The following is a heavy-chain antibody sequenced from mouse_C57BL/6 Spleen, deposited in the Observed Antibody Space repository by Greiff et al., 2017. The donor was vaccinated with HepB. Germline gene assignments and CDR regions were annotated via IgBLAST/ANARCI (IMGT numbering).Heavy chain of an antibody. CDR1: GFTFSSYA. V-gene: IGHV5-9-1*02. D-gene: IGHD3-3*01. J-gene: IGHJ2*01. CDR3: TRGGTDYFDY. CDR2: ISSGGDYI. Sequence: EVMLVESGEGLVKPGGSLKLSCAASGFTFSSYAMSWVRQTPEKRLEWVAYISSGGDYIYYADTVKGRFTISRNKARNTLYLQMSSLKSEDTAMYYCTRGGTDYFDYWGQGTTLTVSS.